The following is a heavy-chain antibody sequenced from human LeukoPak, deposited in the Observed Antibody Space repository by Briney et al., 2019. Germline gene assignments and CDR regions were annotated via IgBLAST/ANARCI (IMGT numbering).Heavy chain of an antibody. J-gene: IGHJ5*02. V-gene: IGHV4-34*01. CDR3: ARVAIVARHGVRGGFHP. CDR2: INHSGST. CDR1: GGSFSGYY. D-gene: IGHD4-17*01. Sequence: SETLSLTCAVYGGSFSGYYWSWIRQPPGKGLEWIGEINHSGSTNYNPSLKSRVTISVDTSKNQFSLKLTSLTAADTAIYYCARVAIVARHGVRGGFHPWGRGILVTVSS.